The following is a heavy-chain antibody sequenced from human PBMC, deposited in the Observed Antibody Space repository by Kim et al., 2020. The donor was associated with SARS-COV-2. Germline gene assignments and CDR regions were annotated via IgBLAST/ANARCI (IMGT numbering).Heavy chain of an antibody. CDR3: TYYYGSGKGQAYYYGMDV. D-gene: IGHD3-10*01. CDR2: INTNTGNP. CDR1: GYTFTSNA. V-gene: IGHV7-4-1*02. Sequence: ASVKVSCKASGYTFTSNAMNWVRQAPGQGLEWMGWINTNTGNPTYAQGFTGRFVFSLDTSVSTAYLQISSLKAEDTAVYYCTYYYGSGKGQAYYYGMDVWSQGTTVTVSS. J-gene: IGHJ6*02.